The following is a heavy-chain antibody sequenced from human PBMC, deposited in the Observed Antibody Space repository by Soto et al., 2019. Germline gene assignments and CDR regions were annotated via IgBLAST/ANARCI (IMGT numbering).Heavy chain of an antibody. CDR3: ATTLAVAARRYNWFDP. Sequence: GASVKVSCKASGGTFSSYAISWVRQAPGQGLEWMGGIIPIFGTANYAQKFQGRVTITADESTSTAYMELSSLRSEDTAVYYCATTLAVAARRYNWFDPWGQGTPVTVSS. V-gene: IGHV1-69*13. CDR1: GGTFSSYA. CDR2: IIPIFGTA. D-gene: IGHD6-6*01. J-gene: IGHJ5*02.